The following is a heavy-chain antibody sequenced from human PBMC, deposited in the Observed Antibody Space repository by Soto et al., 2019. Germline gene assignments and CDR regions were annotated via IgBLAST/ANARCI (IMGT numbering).Heavy chain of an antibody. CDR3: ARGLNMVRGVTSYYMDV. CDR2: IQSGGST. V-gene: IGHV3-66*01. Sequence: EVQLVESGGDLVQPGGSLRLSCAASGFSVNSKYMSWVRQAPGKGLEWVSLIQSGGSTYYAGSVKGRFTISRDFSENTLYLQMNSLRAEDMAVYYCARGLNMVRGVTSYYMDVWGKGTTVTVSS. CDR1: GFSVNSKY. D-gene: IGHD3-10*01. J-gene: IGHJ6*03.